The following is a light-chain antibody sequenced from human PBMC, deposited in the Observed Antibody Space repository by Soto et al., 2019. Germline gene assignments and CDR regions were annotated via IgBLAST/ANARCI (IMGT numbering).Light chain of an antibody. J-gene: IGLJ3*02. CDR1: NSYIGNYNY. Sequence: QSVLTQPRSVSGSPGQSVTISCTGTNSYIGNYNYVSWYQQHPGKAPKVMIYDVSKRPSGVPDRFSGSKSGNTASLTISGRQDEDEADYYCCSSPGSHTWVFGGGTKVTV. CDR3: CSSPGSHTWV. CDR2: DVS. V-gene: IGLV2-11*01.